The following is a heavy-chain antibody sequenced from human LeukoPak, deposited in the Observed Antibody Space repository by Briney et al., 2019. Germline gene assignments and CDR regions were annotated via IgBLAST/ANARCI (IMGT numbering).Heavy chain of an antibody. CDR2: TIPIFGTA. J-gene: IGHJ4*02. V-gene: IGHV1-69*05. CDR3: ARSFDSSGFYFDY. Sequence: SVKVSCKASGGTFSSYAISWVRQAPGQGLEWMGGTIPIFGTANYAQKFQGRVTITTDESTSTAYMELSSLRSEDTAVYYCARSFDSSGFYFDYWGQGTLVTVSS. D-gene: IGHD3-22*01. CDR1: GGTFSSYA.